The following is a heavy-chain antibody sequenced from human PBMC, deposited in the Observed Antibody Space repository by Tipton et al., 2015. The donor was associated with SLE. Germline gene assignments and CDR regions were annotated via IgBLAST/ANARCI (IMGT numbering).Heavy chain of an antibody. CDR1: GGSISSSSYY. V-gene: IGHV4-39*07. J-gene: IGHJ4*02. D-gene: IGHD7-27*01. Sequence: TPSLTCTVSGGSISSSSYYWAWIRQPPGKGLEWIGGIYYSGSTYYNPSLESRVTISVDTSKNQFSLKLSSVTAADTAVFYCAHANWGTNFDYWGQGTLVTVSS. CDR3: AHANWGTNFDY. CDR2: IYYSGST.